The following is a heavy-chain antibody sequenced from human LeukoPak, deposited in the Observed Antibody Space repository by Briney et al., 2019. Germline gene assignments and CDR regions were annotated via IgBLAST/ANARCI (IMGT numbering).Heavy chain of an antibody. CDR3: ARDTYGRTIWSGYYLRYYFDY. Sequence: GGSLRLSCAASGFTFNTYTMNWVRQAPGKGLEWVSYISSSSSYIYYADSVKGRFTISRDNAKNSLYLQMNSLRAEDTAVYYCARDTYGRTIWSGYYLRYYFDYWGQGTLVTVSS. CDR1: GFTFNTYT. CDR2: ISSSSSYI. V-gene: IGHV3-21*05. D-gene: IGHD3-3*01. J-gene: IGHJ4*02.